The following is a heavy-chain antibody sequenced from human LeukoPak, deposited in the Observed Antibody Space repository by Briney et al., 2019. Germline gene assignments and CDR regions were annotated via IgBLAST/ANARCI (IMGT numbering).Heavy chain of an antibody. CDR1: GFTFSNAW. CDR2: IKSKTDGGTT. D-gene: IGHD2-2*01. Sequence: PVGSLRLSCAASGFTFSNAWMSWVRQAPGKGLEWVGRIKSKTDGGTTDYAAPVKGRFTISRDDSKNTLYLQMNSLKTEDTAVYYCTTEGGVVPAGSYWGQGTLVTVSS. V-gene: IGHV3-15*01. J-gene: IGHJ4*02. CDR3: TTEGGVVPAGSY.